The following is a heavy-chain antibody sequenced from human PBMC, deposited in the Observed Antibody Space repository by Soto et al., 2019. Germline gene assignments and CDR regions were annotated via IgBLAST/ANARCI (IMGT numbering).Heavy chain of an antibody. CDR1: GGSISSGGYY. CDR3: ARDRECSGGTCYNYFDY. Sequence: SETLSLTCTVSGGSISSGGYYWSWIRQHPGKGLEWIGYIYYSGSTYYNPSLKSRVTISVDTSKNQFSLKLSSVTAADTAVYYCARDRECSGGTCYNYFDYWGQGTLVTVSS. J-gene: IGHJ4*02. CDR2: IYYSGST. D-gene: IGHD2-15*01. V-gene: IGHV4-31*03.